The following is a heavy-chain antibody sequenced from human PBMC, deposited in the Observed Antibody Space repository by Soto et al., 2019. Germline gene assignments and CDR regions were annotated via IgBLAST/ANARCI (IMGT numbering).Heavy chain of an antibody. CDR2: IKQDGSEK. Sequence: GGSLRLSCAASGFTFSSYWMSWVRQAPGKGLEWVANIKQDGSEKYYVDSVKGRFTISRDNAKNSLYLQMNSLRAEDTAVYYCARDQVMENIVVLYYFDYWGQGTLVTVSS. D-gene: IGHD2-21*01. CDR1: GFTFSSYW. V-gene: IGHV3-7*03. CDR3: ARDQVMENIVVLYYFDY. J-gene: IGHJ4*02.